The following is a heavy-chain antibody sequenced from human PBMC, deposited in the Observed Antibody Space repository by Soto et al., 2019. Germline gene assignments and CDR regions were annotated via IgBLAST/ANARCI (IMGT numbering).Heavy chain of an antibody. V-gene: IGHV4-59*01. CDR2: IYYSGRT. Sequence: SETLSLTCTVSGGSITSYSWSWIRQPPGKGLQWIGYIYYSGRTNYNPSLKSRVIISVDTSKKQISLKLSSVTAADSAVYYCASGGWTYDILTGYYLWGQGTMVTVSS. J-gene: IGHJ3*01. D-gene: IGHD3-9*01. CDR1: GGSITSYS. CDR3: ASGGWTYDILTGYYL.